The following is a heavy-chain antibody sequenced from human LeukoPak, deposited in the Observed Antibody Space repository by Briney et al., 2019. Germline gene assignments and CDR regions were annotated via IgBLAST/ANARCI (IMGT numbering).Heavy chain of an antibody. CDR3: SKRGSDSPSCFQH. D-gene: IGHD2-21*02. J-gene: IGHJ1*01. CDR2: ISSSGADT. CDR1: GFTFSTYA. V-gene: IGHV3-23*01. Sequence: GGSLRLSCAASGFTFSTYAMTWVRQVPGKGPEWASAISSSGADTHYADSVKGRFTISRDNSKNTLYLQMNSLRAEDTAVYYCSKRGSDSPSCFQHWGQGTLVTASS.